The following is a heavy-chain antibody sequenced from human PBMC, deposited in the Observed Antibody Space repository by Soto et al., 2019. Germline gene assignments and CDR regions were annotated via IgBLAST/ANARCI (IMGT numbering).Heavy chain of an antibody. CDR1: GFSFRKYA. J-gene: IGHJ4*02. V-gene: IGHV3-23*01. Sequence: GGSLRLSCVVSGFSFRKYAMNWVRQAPGKGLEWVSGISGSGGSGRGFYADPVKGRFTISRDNSKNTLYLEMNSLRAEDTAVYYCAKDLDGYSSAIDFWGQGTLVTVSS. D-gene: IGHD6-25*01. CDR2: ISGSGGSGRG. CDR3: AKDLDGYSSAIDF.